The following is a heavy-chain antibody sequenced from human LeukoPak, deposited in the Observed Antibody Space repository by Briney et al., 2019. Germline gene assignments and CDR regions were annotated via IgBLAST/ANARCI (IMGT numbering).Heavy chain of an antibody. Sequence: ASVKVSCKASGYTFTSYGISWVRQAPGQGLEWMGWISAYNGNTNYAQKLQGRVTMTTDTSTSTAYMELGSLRSDDTAVYYCARVRFGELLDPTPYGMDVWGQGTTVTVSS. J-gene: IGHJ6*02. CDR2: ISAYNGNT. CDR1: GYTFTSYG. D-gene: IGHD3-10*01. CDR3: ARVRFGELLDPTPYGMDV. V-gene: IGHV1-18*01.